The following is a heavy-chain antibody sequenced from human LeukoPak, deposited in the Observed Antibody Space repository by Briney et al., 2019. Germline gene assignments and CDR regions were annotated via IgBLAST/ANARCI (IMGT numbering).Heavy chain of an antibody. Sequence: PSETLSLTCTVSGGSISSHYWSWIRQSPGKGLEWIGYIYYSGSTNYNPSLKSRVTISVDTSKNQFSLKLSSVTAADTAVYYCARERSGVVVPAAIFDYWGQGTLVTVSS. CDR2: IYYSGST. J-gene: IGHJ4*02. CDR3: ARERSGVVVPAAIFDY. V-gene: IGHV4-59*11. D-gene: IGHD2-2*01. CDR1: GGSISSHY.